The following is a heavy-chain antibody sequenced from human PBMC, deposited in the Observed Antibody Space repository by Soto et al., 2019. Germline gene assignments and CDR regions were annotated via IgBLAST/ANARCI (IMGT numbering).Heavy chain of an antibody. Sequence: GESLKISCKAFVYDFSTYWIGWVRQMPGKGLEWMGIVYPGDSDTRYSPSLQGQVTLSADKSISTAYLQWSSLKASDTAIYYCARRGKAFDIWGQGTMVTVSS. CDR3: ARRGKAFDI. V-gene: IGHV5-51*01. J-gene: IGHJ3*02. CDR2: VYPGDSDT. CDR1: VYDFSTYW.